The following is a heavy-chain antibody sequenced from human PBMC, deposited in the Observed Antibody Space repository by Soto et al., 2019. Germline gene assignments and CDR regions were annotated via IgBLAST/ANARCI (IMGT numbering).Heavy chain of an antibody. D-gene: IGHD3-10*01. CDR2: ISGSGGST. V-gene: IGHV3-23*01. CDR3: AKDGPVLLWFGELGAPIDY. Sequence: EVQLLESGGGLVQPGGSLRLSCAASGFTFSSYAMSWVRQAPGKGLEWVSAISGSGGSTYYADSVKGRFTISRDNSKNTLYLQMNSLRAEDTDVYYCAKDGPVLLWFGELGAPIDYWGQGTLVTVSS. CDR1: GFTFSSYA. J-gene: IGHJ4*02.